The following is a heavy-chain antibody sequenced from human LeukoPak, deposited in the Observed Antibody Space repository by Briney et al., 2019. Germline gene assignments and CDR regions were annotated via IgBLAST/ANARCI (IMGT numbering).Heavy chain of an antibody. J-gene: IGHJ6*02. CDR3: ARAPDSDIVVVPAAKGYYYYGMDV. D-gene: IGHD2-2*01. CDR2: INHSGST. V-gene: IGHV4-34*01. CDR1: GGSFSGYY. Sequence: SETLSLTCAVYGGSFSGYYWSWIRQPPGKGLEWIGEINHSGSTNYNPSLKSRVTISVDTSKNQFSLKLSSVTAADTAVYYCARAPDSDIVVVPAAKGYYYYGMDVWGQGTTVTVSS.